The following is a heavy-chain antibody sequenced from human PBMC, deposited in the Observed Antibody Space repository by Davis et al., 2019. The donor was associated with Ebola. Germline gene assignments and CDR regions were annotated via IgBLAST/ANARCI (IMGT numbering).Heavy chain of an antibody. CDR2: INHSGSA. V-gene: IGHV4-34*01. CDR3: ARLPLYYYSGMDV. Sequence: GSLRLSCAVYGGSFSGYYWSWIRQPPGKGLEWIGEINHSGSANYNPSLKSRVTISLDTSNKRFSLKLRSVTAADTAVYYCARLPLYYYSGMDVWGLGTTVTVSS. J-gene: IGHJ6*02. CDR1: GGSFSGYY.